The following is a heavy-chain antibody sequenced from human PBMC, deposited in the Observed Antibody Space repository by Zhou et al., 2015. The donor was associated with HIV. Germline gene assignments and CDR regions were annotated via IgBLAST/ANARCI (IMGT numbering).Heavy chain of an antibody. CDR2: ISYDGSNK. CDR3: ARGNRWLAFNV. V-gene: IGHV3-30*03. Sequence: QVQLVESGGGVVQPGRSLRLSCAASGFTFSSYGMHWVRQAPGKGLEWVAVISYDGSNKYYADSVKGRFTISRDNSKNTLYLQMNSLRVEDTGIYYCARGNRWLAFNVWGPGTLVTVSS. CDR1: GFTFSSYG. J-gene: IGHJ4*03. D-gene: IGHD6-19*01.